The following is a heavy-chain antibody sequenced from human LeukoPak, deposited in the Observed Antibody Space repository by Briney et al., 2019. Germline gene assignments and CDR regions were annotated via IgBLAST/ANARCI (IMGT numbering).Heavy chain of an antibody. D-gene: IGHD3-22*01. CDR2: IYHSGST. V-gene: IGHV4-30-2*01. J-gene: IGHJ3*02. CDR1: GDSINSGGYF. CDR3: ASVHDSSGIHAFDI. Sequence: PSETLSLTCTVSGDSINSGGYFWSWIRQHPGKGLEWIGYIYHSGSTYYNPSLKSRVTISVDRSKNQFSLKLSSVTAADTAVYYCASVHDSSGIHAFDIWGQGTMVTVSS.